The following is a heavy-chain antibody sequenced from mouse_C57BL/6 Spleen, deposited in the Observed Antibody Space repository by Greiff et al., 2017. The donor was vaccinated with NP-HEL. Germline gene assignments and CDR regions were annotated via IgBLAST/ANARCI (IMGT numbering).Heavy chain of an antibody. J-gene: IGHJ1*03. CDR2: ISGGGGNT. D-gene: IGHD1-3*01. V-gene: IGHV5-9*01. CDR1: GFTFSSYT. CDR3: ARHEGVEGYFDV. Sequence: VQLKESGGGLVKPGGSLKLSCAASGFTFSSYTMSWVRQTPEKRLEWVATISGGGGNTYYPDSVKGRFTISRDNAKNTLYLQMSSLRSEDTALYYCARHEGVEGYFDVWGTGTTVTVSS.